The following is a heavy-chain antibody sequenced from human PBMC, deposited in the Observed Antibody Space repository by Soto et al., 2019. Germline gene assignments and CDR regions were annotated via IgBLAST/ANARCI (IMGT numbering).Heavy chain of an antibody. CDR3: ARGRYGDY. D-gene: IGHD1-1*01. J-gene: IGHJ4*02. CDR1: GYAFTTYG. V-gene: IGHV1-18*01. Sequence: QVHLVQSGAEVKKPGASVKVSCKGSGYAFTTYGITWVRQAPAQGLEWMGWISAHNGNTNYAQKLQGRVTVTRDTSTSTAYMELRSLRSDDTVVYYCARGRYGDYWGQGALVTVSS. CDR2: ISAHNGNT.